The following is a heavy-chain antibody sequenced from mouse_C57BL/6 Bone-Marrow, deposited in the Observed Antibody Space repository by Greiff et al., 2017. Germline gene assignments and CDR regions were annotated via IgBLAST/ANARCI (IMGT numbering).Heavy chain of an antibody. CDR1: GYTFTDYE. D-gene: IGHD1-1*01. CDR3: TRERVGY. CDR2: IDPETGGT. J-gene: IGHJ4*01. Sequence: VKLMESGAELVRPGASVTLSCKASGYTFTDYEMHWVKQTPVHGLEWIGAIDPETGGTAYNQKFKGKAILTADKSSSTAYMELRSLTSEDSAVYYCTRERVGYWGQGTSVTVSS. V-gene: IGHV1-15*01.